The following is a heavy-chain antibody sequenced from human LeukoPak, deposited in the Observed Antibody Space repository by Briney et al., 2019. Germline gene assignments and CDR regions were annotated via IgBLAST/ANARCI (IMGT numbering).Heavy chain of an antibody. CDR3: ARVWFGELPSIRWEFAY. CDR1: GGTFSSYA. V-gene: IGHV1-69*13. Sequence: ASVTVSCKASGGTFSSYAISWVRQAPGQGLEWMGGIIPIFGTASYAQKFQGRVTITADESTSTAYMELSSLRSEDTAVYYCARVWFGELPSIRWEFAYWGQGTLVTVSS. D-gene: IGHD3-10*01. CDR2: IIPIFGTA. J-gene: IGHJ4*02.